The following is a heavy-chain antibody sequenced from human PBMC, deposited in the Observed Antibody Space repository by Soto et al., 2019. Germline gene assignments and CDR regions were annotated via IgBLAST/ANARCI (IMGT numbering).Heavy chain of an antibody. Sequence: QVQLQESGPGLVKPSETLSLTCTVSRGSNSAYYWSWIRQSPGKGLEWLGYIFYSGNTKYNPFLKRRVRISVDPSKNQFSLKLTSVTAADTAVYYCAREGGGSRFDYWGQGILVTVSS. J-gene: IGHJ4*02. D-gene: IGHD1-26*01. V-gene: IGHV4-59*12. CDR2: IFYSGNT. CDR3: AREGGGSRFDY. CDR1: RGSNSAYY.